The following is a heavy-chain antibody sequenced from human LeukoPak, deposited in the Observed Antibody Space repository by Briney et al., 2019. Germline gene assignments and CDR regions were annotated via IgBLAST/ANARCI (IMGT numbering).Heavy chain of an antibody. J-gene: IGHJ4*02. CDR2: INPSGGST. CDR1: GYTFTSYY. D-gene: IGHD2-21*01. Sequence: ASVNVSCKASGYTFTSYYMHWVRQAPGQGLEWMGIINPSGGSTSYAQKFQGRVTMTRDTSTSTVYMELSSLRSEDTAVYYCARAGAGGDLDYWGQGTLVTVSS. CDR3: ARAGAGGDLDY. V-gene: IGHV1-46*01.